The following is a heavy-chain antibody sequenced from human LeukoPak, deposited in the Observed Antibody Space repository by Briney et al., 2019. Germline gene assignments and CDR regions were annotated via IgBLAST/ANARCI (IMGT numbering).Heavy chain of an antibody. CDR1: GDSVSSNSAA. Sequence: SQTLSLTCAISGDSVSSNSAAWHWIRQSPSRGLEWLGRTYYRSKWYNVYAVSVKSRVTINPDTSKNQFSLQLNSVTPENTAVYYCARVSKGVLDYWGQGTLVTVSS. J-gene: IGHJ4*02. CDR3: ARVSKGVLDY. V-gene: IGHV6-1*01. D-gene: IGHD3-16*01. CDR2: TYYRSKWYN.